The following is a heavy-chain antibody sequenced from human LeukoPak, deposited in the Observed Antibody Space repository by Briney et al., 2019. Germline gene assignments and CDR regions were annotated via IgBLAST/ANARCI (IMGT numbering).Heavy chain of an antibody. CDR1: GYSFTSHW. J-gene: IGHJ5*02. Sequence: GESLKISCKGSGYSFTSHWIGWVRHMPGKGLEWMGIIYPGDSYTRYSPSFQGQVTISADKSISTAYLQWSSLNASDTATYYCAILGLGEAYNWCDPWGQGTLVTVSS. CDR2: IYPGDSYT. CDR3: AILGLGEAYNWCDP. D-gene: IGHD3/OR15-3a*01. V-gene: IGHV5-51*01.